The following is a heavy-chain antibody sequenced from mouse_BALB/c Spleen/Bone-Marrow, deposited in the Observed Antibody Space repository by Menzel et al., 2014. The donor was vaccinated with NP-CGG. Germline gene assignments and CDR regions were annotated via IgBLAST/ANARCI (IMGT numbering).Heavy chain of an antibody. D-gene: IGHD1-1*02. V-gene: IGHV1S127*01. CDR1: GYSFTSYW. J-gene: IGHJ3*01. Sequence: QVQLQQSGPQLVRPGASVKISCKASGYSFTSYWMHWVKQRPGQGLEWIGMIDPSDSETRLNQMFKDKATLTVDKSSSTAYMQHSSQTSEDSAVYCCECYGGSPAWFAYWGQGTLVTVSA. CDR2: IDPSDSET. CDR3: ECYGGSPAWFAY.